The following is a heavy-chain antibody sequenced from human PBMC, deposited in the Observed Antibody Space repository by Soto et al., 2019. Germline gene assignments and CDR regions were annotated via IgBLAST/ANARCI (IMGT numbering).Heavy chain of an antibody. J-gene: IGHJ5*02. CDR3: ARHTIAAAGTRWFDP. CDR1: GYSFTSYW. Sequence: PGESLKISCKGSGYSFTSYWIGRVRQMPGKGLEWMGTIYPGDSDTRYSPSFQGQVTISADKSISTAYLQWSSLKASDTAMYYCARHTIAAAGTRWFDPWGQGTLVTVSS. D-gene: IGHD6-13*01. V-gene: IGHV5-51*01. CDR2: IYPGDSDT.